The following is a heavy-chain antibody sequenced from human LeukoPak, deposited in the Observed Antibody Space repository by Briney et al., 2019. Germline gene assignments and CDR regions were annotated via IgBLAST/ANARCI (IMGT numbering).Heavy chain of an antibody. CDR2: ISYDGSNK. V-gene: IGHV3-30-3*01. J-gene: IGHJ4*02. CDR3: ARDDYGDDTPFDY. D-gene: IGHD4-17*01. Sequence: GGSLRLSCAASGFTLSTYWMSWVRQAPGKGLEWVAVISYDGSNKYYADSVKGRFTISRDNSKNTLYLQMNSLRAEDTAVYYCARDDYGDDTPFDYWGQGTLVTVSS. CDR1: GFTLSTYW.